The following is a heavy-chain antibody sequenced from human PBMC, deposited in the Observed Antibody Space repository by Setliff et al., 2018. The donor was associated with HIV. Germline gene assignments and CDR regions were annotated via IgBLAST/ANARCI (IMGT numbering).Heavy chain of an antibody. V-gene: IGHV1-2*02. Sequence: ASVKVSCKASGYTFSDYYMHWVRQAPGQGLEWMGWINPNSGGTNYAQKFQGRVTMTRDTSISTAYVELSRLRSDDTAVYYCARDEVIEVAGDFDNWGQGTLVTVSS. CDR3: ARDEVIEVAGDFDN. J-gene: IGHJ4*02. CDR2: INPNSGGT. D-gene: IGHD6-19*01. CDR1: GYTFSDYY.